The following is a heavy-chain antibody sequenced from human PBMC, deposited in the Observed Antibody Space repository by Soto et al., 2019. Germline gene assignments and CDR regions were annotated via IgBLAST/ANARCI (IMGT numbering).Heavy chain of an antibody. CDR1: GGTFSSYA. Sequence: QVQLVQSGAEVKKPGSSVKVSCKASGGTFSSYAISWVRQAPGQGLEWMGGIIPIFGTANYAQKFQGRVTITADESTSTGYMELSSLRSEDTAVYYRARPFLGDGYNYGGSQGSMDVWGQGTTVTVSS. J-gene: IGHJ6*02. V-gene: IGHV1-69*01. CDR2: IIPIFGTA. D-gene: IGHD5-12*01. CDR3: ARPFLGDGYNYGGSQGSMDV.